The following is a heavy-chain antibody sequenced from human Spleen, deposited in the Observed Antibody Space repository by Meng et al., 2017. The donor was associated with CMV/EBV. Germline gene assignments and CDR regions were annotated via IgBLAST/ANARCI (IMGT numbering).Heavy chain of an antibody. Sequence: GGSLRLSCAASGFTFSSYSMNWVRQAPGKGLEWVSSISSSSSYIYYADSVKGRFTISRDNAKNSLYLQMNSLRAEDTAVYYCARNGAVVPAAVNDYWGQGTLVTVSS. CDR1: GFTFSSYS. CDR3: ARNGAVVPAAVNDY. V-gene: IGHV3-21*01. CDR2: ISSSSSYI. D-gene: IGHD2-2*01. J-gene: IGHJ4*02.